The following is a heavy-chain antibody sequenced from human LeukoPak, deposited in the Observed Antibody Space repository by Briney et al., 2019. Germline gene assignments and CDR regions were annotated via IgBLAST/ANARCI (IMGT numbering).Heavy chain of an antibody. V-gene: IGHV3-30*02. D-gene: IGHD5-18*01. CDR2: IRYDGSNK. J-gene: IGHJ4*02. CDR1: GFTFSSYG. Sequence: GGSLRLSCAASGFTFSSYGTHWVRQAPGKGLEWVAFIRYDGSNKYYADSVKGRFTISRDNSKNTLYLQMNSLRAEDTAVYYCALRGYSYGFVFDYFDYWGQGTLVTVSS. CDR3: ALRGYSYGFVFDYFDY.